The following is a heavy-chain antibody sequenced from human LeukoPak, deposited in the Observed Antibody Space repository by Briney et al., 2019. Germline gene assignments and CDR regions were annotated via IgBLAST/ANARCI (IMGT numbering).Heavy chain of an antibody. CDR3: ARLGGSYGMDV. Sequence: PSETLSLTCTVSGGSIGTNYWNWIRQPPGKGLEWLGYIYYTGSTSYNPSLKSRVTMSVDTSKNLFSLKLTSVTAADTAVYYCARLGGSYGMDVWGQGTTVTVSS. D-gene: IGHD3-16*01. J-gene: IGHJ6*02. V-gene: IGHV4-59*01. CDR1: GGSIGTNY. CDR2: IYYTGST.